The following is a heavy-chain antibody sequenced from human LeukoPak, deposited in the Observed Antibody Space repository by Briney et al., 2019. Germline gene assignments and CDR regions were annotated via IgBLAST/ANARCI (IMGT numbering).Heavy chain of an antibody. CDR1: GFTFSSFA. CDR2: IRGSGGCT. CDR3: AKDRSCSGSSCNVGS. J-gene: IGHJ3*01. V-gene: IGHV3-23*01. Sequence: GGSLRLSCAASGFTFSSFAVSWVRQAPGKGLEWVSAIRGSGGCTFYADSVKGRFTISRDNSKNTLFLQMNSLRAEDTAVYYCAKDRSCSGSSCNVGSWGQGTMVTVSS. D-gene: IGHD2-2*01.